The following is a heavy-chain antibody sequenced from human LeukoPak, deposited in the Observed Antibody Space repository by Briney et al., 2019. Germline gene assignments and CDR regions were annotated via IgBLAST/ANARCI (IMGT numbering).Heavy chain of an antibody. CDR3: ARGHWQGGIAAAARTRYFQH. J-gene: IGHJ1*01. CDR2: INHSGST. Sequence: EXXSLTCAVYGGSFSGYYWSWVRQPPGKGLEWIGEINHSGSTNYNPSLRSRGTISVETSKNQFSLKLSSVTAADTAVYYCARGHWQGGIAAAARTRYFQHWGQGTLVTVSS. CDR1: GGSFSGYY. D-gene: IGHD6-13*01. V-gene: IGHV4-34*01.